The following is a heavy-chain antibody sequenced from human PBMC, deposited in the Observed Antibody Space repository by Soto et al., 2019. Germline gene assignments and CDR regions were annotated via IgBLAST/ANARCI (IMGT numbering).Heavy chain of an antibody. D-gene: IGHD3-10*01. J-gene: IGHJ6*02. CDR1: GFTFSIYC. Sequence: GGSLRLSCAASGFTFSIYCMRWVLQAPGKXLXXVAKIKQDGTQKSSLDHVKPPFTISRDTDKNSLYLQMKTLTAEQTAVHYCPRHAIVRGVNRSYSSYYGMDAWGQGTTVTVSS. CDR2: IKQDGTQK. V-gene: IGHV3-7*01. CDR3: PRHAIVRGVNRSYSSYYGMDA.